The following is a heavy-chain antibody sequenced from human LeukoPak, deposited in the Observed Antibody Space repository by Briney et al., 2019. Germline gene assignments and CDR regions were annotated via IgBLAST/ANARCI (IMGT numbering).Heavy chain of an antibody. D-gene: IGHD4-17*01. J-gene: IGHJ4*02. CDR1: GYTVTEFS. V-gene: IGHV1-24*01. Sequence: TVKVSCKVSGYTVTEFSIHWVRQAPGKRLEWMGGYDPDDAETDFTRKFQGRVTMTEDTSTNTAYMELTSLISEDTAVYYCATGQTTPVLVATLHFWGQGTLVTASS. CDR2: YDPDDAET. CDR3: ATGQTTPVLVATLHF.